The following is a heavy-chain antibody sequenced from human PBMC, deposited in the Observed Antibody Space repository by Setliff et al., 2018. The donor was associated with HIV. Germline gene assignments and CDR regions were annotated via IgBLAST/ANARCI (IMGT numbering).Heavy chain of an antibody. Sequence: GASVKVSCKVYGYTLSELSIHWVRQVPGKRLEWMGYFDPQDGETVYAQKFQGRVTLTEDTSTGTAYMELSGLRSEDTAVYYCATSPPRGHSAYIWGSDYFDFWGQGALVTVSS. D-gene: IGHD3-16*01. CDR3: ATSPPRGHSAYIWGSDYFDF. CDR2: FDPQDGET. V-gene: IGHV1-24*01. J-gene: IGHJ4*02. CDR1: GYTLSELS.